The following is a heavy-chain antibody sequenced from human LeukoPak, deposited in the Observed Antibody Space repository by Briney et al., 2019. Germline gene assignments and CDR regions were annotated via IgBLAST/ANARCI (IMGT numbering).Heavy chain of an antibody. CDR1: GYSFTNYW. CDR2: IYPGDSDT. V-gene: IGHV5-51*01. J-gene: IGHJ4*02. Sequence: GESLKISCKGSGYSFTNYWIAWVRQMPGKGLEWMGIIYPGDSDTGYSPSFQGQVTISADKSISTAYLQWSSLKASDTAMYYCARRVRGVTIDYWGQGTLVTVSS. D-gene: IGHD3-10*01. CDR3: ARRVRGVTIDY.